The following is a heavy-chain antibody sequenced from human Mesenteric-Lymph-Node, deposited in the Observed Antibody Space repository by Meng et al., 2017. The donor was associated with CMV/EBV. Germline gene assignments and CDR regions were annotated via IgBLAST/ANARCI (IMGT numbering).Heavy chain of an antibody. CDR1: GFPFSDAD. Sequence: GESLKISCVASGFPFSDADMYGMRQAPGKGREWVTYLNKNAGSSYYADSVRSRFIVSRDNARNSLFLQMHNLRIDDTAVYFCAKRGEGYCRSRACLGYWRHHGIDLWGQGTTVTVSS. CDR2: LNKNAGSS. V-gene: IGHV3-11*04. CDR3: AKRGEGYCRSRACLGYWRHHGIDL. D-gene: IGHD2-2*01. J-gene: IGHJ6*02.